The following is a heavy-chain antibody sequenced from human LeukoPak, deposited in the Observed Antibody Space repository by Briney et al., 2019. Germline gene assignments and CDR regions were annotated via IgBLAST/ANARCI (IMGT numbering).Heavy chain of an antibody. V-gene: IGHV3-23*01. J-gene: IGHJ4*02. Sequence: GGSLRLSCAASGFTFSGYGMSWVRQAPGKGLNWVSAIIGSGGSTYYADSVKGRITISRDNSENTLYLQMNSLRAEDTAVYYCAKGVGYCSGGSCQQFDYWGQGTLVTVSS. D-gene: IGHD2-15*01. CDR2: IIGSGGST. CDR1: GFTFSGYG. CDR3: AKGVGYCSGGSCQQFDY.